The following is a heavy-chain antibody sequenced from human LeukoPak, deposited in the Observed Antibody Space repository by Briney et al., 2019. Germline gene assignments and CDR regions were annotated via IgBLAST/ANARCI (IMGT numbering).Heavy chain of an antibody. V-gene: IGHV1-69*05. CDR1: GGTFSSYA. CDR3: ARGYYDSSGYYYYAFDN. CDR2: IIPIFGTA. Sequence: SVKVSCKASGGTFSSYAISWVRQAPGQGLEWMGGIIPIFGTANYAQKFQGRVTITTDESTSTAYMELSSLRSEDTAVYYCARGYYDSSGYYYYAFDNWGQGTMVTVSS. D-gene: IGHD3-22*01. J-gene: IGHJ3*02.